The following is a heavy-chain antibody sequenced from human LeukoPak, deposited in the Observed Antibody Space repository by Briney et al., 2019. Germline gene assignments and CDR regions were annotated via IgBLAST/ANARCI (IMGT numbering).Heavy chain of an antibody. CDR2: ISDSGGTT. J-gene: IGHJ4*02. CDR1: GFTFSSYG. Sequence: PGGSLRLSCAASGFTFSSYGMSWVRQAPGKGLEWVSSISDSGGTTSYADYVKGRFAISRDNSKNTLYLQMNSLRAEDTAVYYCAKTGGPAYWGQGTLVTVSS. CDR3: AKTGGPAY. D-gene: IGHD2-2*01. V-gene: IGHV3-23*01.